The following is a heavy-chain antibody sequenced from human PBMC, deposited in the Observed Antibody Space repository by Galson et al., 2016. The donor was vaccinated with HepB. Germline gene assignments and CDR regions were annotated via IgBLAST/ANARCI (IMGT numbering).Heavy chain of an antibody. Sequence: SLRLSCAASGFSVNNNYMSWVRQAPGKGLEWVSVIYTGGTTYYADSVKGRFTISRDSSKNTLFLRMSSLRAEDTAVYYCATSERSSSFDYCGQGTLVTVSS. CDR2: IYTGGTT. V-gene: IGHV3-53*01. J-gene: IGHJ4*02. CDR1: GFSVNNNY. CDR3: ATSERSSSFDY. D-gene: IGHD6-6*01.